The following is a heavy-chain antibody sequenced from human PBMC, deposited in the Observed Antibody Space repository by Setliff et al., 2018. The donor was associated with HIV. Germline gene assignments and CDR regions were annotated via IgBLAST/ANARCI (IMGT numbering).Heavy chain of an antibody. CDR3: ATQSFSDTDNYYYAAFDI. CDR1: GDSINSGNYY. J-gene: IGHJ3*02. D-gene: IGHD3-22*01. Sequence: PSETLSLTCTVSGDSINSGNYYWSWIRQHPGKGLEWIGYIYYSGSTDYNPSLKSRLTISVDTPKNQLSLKLRSVTAADTAVYYCATQSFSDTDNYYYAAFDIWGQGTMVTVSS. V-gene: IGHV4-61*01. CDR2: IYYSGST.